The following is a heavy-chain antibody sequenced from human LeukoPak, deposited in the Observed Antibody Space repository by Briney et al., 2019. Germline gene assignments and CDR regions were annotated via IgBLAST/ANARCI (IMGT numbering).Heavy chain of an antibody. J-gene: IGHJ4*02. CDR2: IFSGGST. V-gene: IGHV3-53*01. D-gene: IGHD4-17*01. CDR1: GFAVSGTY. CDR3: ACLRGPSDY. Sequence: GGSLRLSCAASGFAVSGTYMSWVRQAPGKGLECVSVIFSGGSTYYADSVRGRFTISRDNTKNSLYLQMDSLTADDTAVYFCACLRGPSDYWGQGTLVTVPS.